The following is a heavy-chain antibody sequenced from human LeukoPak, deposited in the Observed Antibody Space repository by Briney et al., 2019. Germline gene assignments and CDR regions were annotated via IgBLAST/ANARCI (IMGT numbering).Heavy chain of an antibody. V-gene: IGHV4-4*02. Sequence: SGTLSLTCAVSGVSISSSNWWSWVRQPPGKGLEWIGEINHSGSTNYNPSLKSRVTISVDTSKNQFSLKLSSVIAADTAVYYCARGLSAPRARQKRKWAFDIWGQGTMVTVSS. CDR2: INHSGST. D-gene: IGHD6-6*01. CDR1: GVSISSSNW. J-gene: IGHJ3*02. CDR3: ARGLSAPRARQKRKWAFDI.